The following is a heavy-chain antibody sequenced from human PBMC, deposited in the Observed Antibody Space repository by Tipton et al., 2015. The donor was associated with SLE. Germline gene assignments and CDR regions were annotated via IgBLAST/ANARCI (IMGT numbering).Heavy chain of an antibody. CDR1: GGSISSYY. Sequence: LRLSCTVSGGSISSYYWSWIRQPPGKGLEWIGYIYYSGSTNYNPSLKSRVTISVDTSKNQFSLKLSSVTAADTAVYYCARVKSPIPYYYYYMDVWGKGTTVTVSS. V-gene: IGHV4-59*01. J-gene: IGHJ6*03. CDR2: IYYSGST. CDR3: ARVKSPIPYYYYYMDV. D-gene: IGHD2-2*01.